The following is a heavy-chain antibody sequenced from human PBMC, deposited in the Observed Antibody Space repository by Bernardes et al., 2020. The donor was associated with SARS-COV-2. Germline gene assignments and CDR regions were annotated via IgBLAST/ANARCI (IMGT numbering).Heavy chain of an antibody. J-gene: IGHJ5*02. D-gene: IGHD2-8*01. CDR3: ARDLGYCTNGVCSP. CDR2: INTDGSST. CDR1: GFTSSSYW. Sequence: GGSLRLSCAASGFTSSSYWMHWVRQAPGKGLVWVSRINTDGSSTSYADSVKGRFTISRDNAKNTLFLQMNSLRAEDTAMYYCARDLGYCTNGVCSPWGQGTLVTVSS. V-gene: IGHV3-74*01.